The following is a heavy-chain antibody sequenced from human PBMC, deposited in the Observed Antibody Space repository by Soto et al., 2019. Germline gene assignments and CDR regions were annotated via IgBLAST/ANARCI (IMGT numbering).Heavy chain of an antibody. CDR2: IGTAGDT. J-gene: IGHJ4*02. CDR1: GFTFSSYD. Sequence: GGSLRLSCAASGFTFSSYDMHWVRQATGKGLEWVSAIGTAGDTYYPGSVKGRFTISRGNAKNSLYPQMNSLRAGDTAVYYCARDNSTAGFDYWGQGTLVTVSS. V-gene: IGHV3-13*01. CDR3: ARDNSTAGFDY. D-gene: IGHD2-2*01.